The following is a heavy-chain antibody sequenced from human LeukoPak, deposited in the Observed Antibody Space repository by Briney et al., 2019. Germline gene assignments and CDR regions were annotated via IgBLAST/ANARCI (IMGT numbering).Heavy chain of an antibody. CDR3: ARRRIERLVGGDFDY. CDR2: INHSGST. J-gene: IGHJ4*02. Sequence: SETLSLTCAVYGGSFNTYYWSWIRQPPGKGLEWIGEINHSGSTNYNPSLKSRVTISVDTSKNQFSLKLSSVTAADTAVYYCARRRIERLVGGDFDYWGQGTLVTVSS. V-gene: IGHV4-34*01. CDR1: GGSFNTYY. D-gene: IGHD5-12*01.